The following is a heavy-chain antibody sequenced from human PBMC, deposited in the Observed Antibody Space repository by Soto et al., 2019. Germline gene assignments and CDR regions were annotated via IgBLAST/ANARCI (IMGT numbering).Heavy chain of an antibody. D-gene: IGHD6-19*01. CDR1: GYTFTSYV. V-gene: IGHV1-18*01. CDR3: ARVVATVAGPYGMDV. CDR2: ISAYNGNT. J-gene: IGHJ6*02. Sequence: QVQLVQSAAEVKKPGASVKVSCRASGYTFTSYVISWVRQAPAQGLEWMGWISAYNGNTNFAQKLQGRVTMTTDTSTSTAYMELRSLRSDDTAVYYCARVVATVAGPYGMDVWGQGTTVTVSS.